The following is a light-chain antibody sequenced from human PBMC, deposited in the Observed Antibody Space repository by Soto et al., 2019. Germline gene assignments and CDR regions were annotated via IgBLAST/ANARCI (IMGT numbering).Light chain of an antibody. Sequence: EIVLTQSPATLSVSPGERATLSCRASQSVSNNLAWYQQKGGQAPRLLMHGASTMATGIPARFSGSGSGTEFTLTISSLQSEDFAFYYCHHYSNWPVTFGQGTKLEIK. CDR2: GAS. CDR1: QSVSNN. V-gene: IGKV3-15*01. J-gene: IGKJ2*01. CDR3: HHYSNWPVT.